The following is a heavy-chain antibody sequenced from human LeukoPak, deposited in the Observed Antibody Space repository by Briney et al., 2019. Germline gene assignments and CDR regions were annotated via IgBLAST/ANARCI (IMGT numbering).Heavy chain of an antibody. D-gene: IGHD4-17*01. CDR3: ARARRDYGDPGRGDY. J-gene: IGHJ4*02. CDR2: ISAYNGNT. CDR1: GYTFTSYG. Sequence: ASVKVSCKASGYTFTSYGISWVRQAPGQGLEWMGWISAYNGNTNYAQKLQGRVTMTTDTSTSTAYMELRSLRSDDTAVYYCARARRDYGDPGRGDYWGQGTLVTVSS. V-gene: IGHV1-18*01.